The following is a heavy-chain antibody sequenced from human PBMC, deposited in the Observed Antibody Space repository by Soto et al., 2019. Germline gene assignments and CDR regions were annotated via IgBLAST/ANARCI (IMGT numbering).Heavy chain of an antibody. CDR1: GFTFSTYA. CDR3: AKNAEAMIRVGVDF. V-gene: IGHV3-23*01. CDR2: MTGSGGNT. Sequence: EVQLLESGGGLVQPGGSLRLSCAASGFTFSTYAMNWVRQAPGKGLEWVSTMTGSGGNTYYADSVKGRFTISRDNSKNTLHLQMDGLRVEYTAVYYCAKNAEAMIRVGVDFWGQGTLVTVSS. J-gene: IGHJ4*02. D-gene: IGHD3-16*01.